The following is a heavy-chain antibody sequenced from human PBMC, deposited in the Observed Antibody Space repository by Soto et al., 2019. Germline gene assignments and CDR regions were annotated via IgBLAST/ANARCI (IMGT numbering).Heavy chain of an antibody. J-gene: IGHJ5*02. D-gene: IGHD6-19*01. CDR2: ISAYNGNT. Sequence: GSSVKGSCKGAGYGFTGDGISWVRQAPGQGLEWMGWISAYNGNTNYAQKLQGRVTMTTDTSTSTAYMELRSLRSDDTAVYYCARGAIAVAGNNWFDPWGQGTLVTVSS. CDR3: ARGAIAVAGNNWFDP. CDR1: GYGFTGDG. V-gene: IGHV1-18*01.